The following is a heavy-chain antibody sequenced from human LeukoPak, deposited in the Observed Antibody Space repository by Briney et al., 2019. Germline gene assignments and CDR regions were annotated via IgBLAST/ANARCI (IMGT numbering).Heavy chain of an antibody. D-gene: IGHD3-22*01. J-gene: IGHJ4*02. CDR1: GYIFTSYG. V-gene: IGHV1-18*01. CDR3: ARDVPYYSDSSGYFAFDY. Sequence: ASVKVSCKASGYIFTSYGISWVRQAPGQGLEWMGWISVYNGNTNYAQKVQGRGTMTTDTSTSTAYMELRSLRSDDTAVYYCARDVPYYSDSSGYFAFDYWGQGTLVTVSS. CDR2: ISVYNGNT.